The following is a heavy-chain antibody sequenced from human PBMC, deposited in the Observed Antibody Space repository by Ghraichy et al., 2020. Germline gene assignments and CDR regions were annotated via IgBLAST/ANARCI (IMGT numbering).Heavy chain of an antibody. V-gene: IGHV3-7*03. J-gene: IGHJ4*02. D-gene: IGHD5-24*01. CDR2: IKQDGNEK. CDR3: ARWRWLQSEFDY. CDR1: GFTFGTYS. Sequence: GGSLRLSCAASGFTFGTYSMSWVRQAPGNGLEWVAYIKQDGNEKDYVDSVKGRFTISRDNAKNSLYLQMNSLRAEDTAVYYCARWRWLQSEFDYWGQGTLVTVSS.